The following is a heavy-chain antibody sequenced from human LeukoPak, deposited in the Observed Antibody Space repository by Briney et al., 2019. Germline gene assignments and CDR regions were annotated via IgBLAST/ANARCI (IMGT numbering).Heavy chain of an antibody. CDR1: GGSISDYY. Sequence: SETLSLTCTVSGGSISDYYWSWIRQPPGKGLEWVGYIYYSGSTSYNPSLKSRVTISVDTSKNQFSLKVRSVNAADTAVYYCARLASGSYGPLTPFDYWGQGTLVTVSS. J-gene: IGHJ4*02. V-gene: IGHV4-59*01. CDR2: IYYSGST. D-gene: IGHD1-26*01. CDR3: ARLASGSYGPLTPFDY.